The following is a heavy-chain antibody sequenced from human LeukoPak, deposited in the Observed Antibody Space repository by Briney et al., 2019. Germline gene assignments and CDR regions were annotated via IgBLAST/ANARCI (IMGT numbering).Heavy chain of an antibody. V-gene: IGHV4-59*01. D-gene: IGHD1-1*01. J-gene: IGHJ5*02. CDR3: VREGTSGTHLHWFDP. Sequence: SETLSLTCTVSGGSISSYYWSWIRQPPGTGLEWIGHIYGSGSTNYNPSRKSRVTLSVYPSKNQFSLKLCSVAASETAVYYCVREGTSGTHLHWFDPGGQGTLVTVSS. CDR2: IYGSGST. CDR1: GGSISSYY.